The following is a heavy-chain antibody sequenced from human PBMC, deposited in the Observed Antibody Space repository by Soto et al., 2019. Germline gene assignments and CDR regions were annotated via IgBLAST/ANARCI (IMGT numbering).Heavy chain of an antibody. Sequence: QVQLVESGGGVVQPGRSLRLSCAASGFTFSSFGMHWVRQAPGKGLEWVAVASYDGSYKYYADSVKGRFTISRDNSKNTLYPQMNSLSAEDTAVYYCAKERSVVATTPDFDYWGQGTLVTVSS. J-gene: IGHJ4*02. CDR3: AKERSVVATTPDFDY. D-gene: IGHD5-12*01. CDR2: ASYDGSYK. V-gene: IGHV3-30*18. CDR1: GFTFSSFG.